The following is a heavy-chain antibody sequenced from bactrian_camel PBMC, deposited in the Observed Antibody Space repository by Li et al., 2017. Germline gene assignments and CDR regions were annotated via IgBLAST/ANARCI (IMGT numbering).Heavy chain of an antibody. CDR2: IRINRVGT. D-gene: IGHD2*01. V-gene: IGHV3S61*01. Sequence: HVQLVESGGGSVRPGGSLWLSFVLVGHTIGENCVAWFRQRPENEREGVAAIRINRVGTYYADSVKGRFTIARDSTKNTVYLQMNSLKPEDTAMYYCAAGVISASAPVFCRTSKWGQGTQVTV. CDR1: GHTIGENC. CDR3: AAGVISASAPVFCRTSK. J-gene: IGHJ4*01.